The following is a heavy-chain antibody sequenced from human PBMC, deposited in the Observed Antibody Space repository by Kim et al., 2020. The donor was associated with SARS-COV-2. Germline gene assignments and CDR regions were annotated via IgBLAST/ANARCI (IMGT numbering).Heavy chain of an antibody. D-gene: IGHD6-19*01. CDR1: GGSISSSSYY. J-gene: IGHJ4*02. CDR3: ASEGYSSGY. Sequence: SETLSLTCTVSGGSISSSSYYWGWIRQPPGKGLEWIGSIYYSGSTYYNPSLKSRVTISVDTSKNQFSLKLSSVTAADTAVYYCASEGYSSGYWGQGTLVTVSS. V-gene: IGHV4-39*01. CDR2: IYYSGST.